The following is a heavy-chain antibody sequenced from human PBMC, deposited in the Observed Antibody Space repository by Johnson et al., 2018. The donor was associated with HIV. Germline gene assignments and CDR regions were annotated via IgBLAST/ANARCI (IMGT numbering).Heavy chain of an antibody. CDR3: VRDAGPEGFHPWGAFDI. J-gene: IGHJ3*02. Sequence: MQLVESGGGLVQPGGSLRLSCAASGFTFSSYDMHWVRQATGKGLEWVSAIGTAGDTYYPGSVKGRFTISRENAKNSFYLQMNSLRAGDTAVYYCVRDAGPEGFHPWGAFDIWGQGTMVTVSS. CDR1: GFTFSSYD. D-gene: IGHD7-27*01. CDR2: IGTAGDT. V-gene: IGHV3-13*01.